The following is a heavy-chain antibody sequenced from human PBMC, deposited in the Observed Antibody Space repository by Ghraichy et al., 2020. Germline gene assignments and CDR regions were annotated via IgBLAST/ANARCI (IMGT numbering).Heavy chain of an antibody. CDR3: ARNRARFDV. Sequence: SCAASGFTFSIYSMSWVRQAPGKGLEWVANINPDGSEKYYVDSVKGRFTMSRDNAKNSVSLQMNSLRAEDTAVYYCARNRARFDVWGKGTTVTVSS. CDR1: GFTFSIYS. J-gene: IGHJ6*04. CDR2: INPDGSEK. D-gene: IGHD3-16*01. V-gene: IGHV3-7*03.